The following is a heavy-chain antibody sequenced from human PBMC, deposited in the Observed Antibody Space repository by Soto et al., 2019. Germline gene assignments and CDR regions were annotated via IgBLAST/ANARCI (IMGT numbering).Heavy chain of an antibody. V-gene: IGHV1-2*04. CDR3: ASGGCTVTREFDY. Sequence: QVQLVQSGAEVKKPGASVKVSCKASGYTFTGFYMHWVRQAPGQGLEWMGWITPKSGDTEYAQNFQGWVTMTRDTTISTDYMELSRLKSDDTAMYYCASGGCTVTREFDYWGQGTLVSVSS. CDR2: ITPKSGDT. CDR1: GYTFTGFY. D-gene: IGHD4-17*01. J-gene: IGHJ4*02.